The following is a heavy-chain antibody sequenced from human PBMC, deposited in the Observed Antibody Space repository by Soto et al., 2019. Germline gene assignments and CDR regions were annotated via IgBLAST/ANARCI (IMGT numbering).Heavy chain of an antibody. CDR3: AKGGSSWPSGAFDI. V-gene: IGHV3-30*18. D-gene: IGHD6-13*01. CDR1: GFTFSSYG. Sequence: PVGSLRLSCAASGFTFSSYGMHWVRQAPGKGLEWVAVISYDGSNKYYADSVKGRFTISRDNSKNTLYLQMNSLRAEDTAVYYCAKGGSSWPSGAFDIWGQGTMVTVSS. CDR2: ISYDGSNK. J-gene: IGHJ3*02.